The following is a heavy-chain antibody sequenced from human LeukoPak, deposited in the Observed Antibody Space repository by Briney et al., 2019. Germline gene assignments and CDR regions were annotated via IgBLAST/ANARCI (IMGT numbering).Heavy chain of an antibody. J-gene: IGHJ3*02. D-gene: IGHD4-17*01. CDR2: MSGSGINT. CDR3: AKDRPDYGDAFDI. Sequence: GGSLRLSCAASGLTFSSHAMSWVRQAPGKGLEWLSAMSGSGINTFYADSVKGRFTISRDNSKNTLYLQMNSLRAEDTAVYYCAKDRPDYGDAFDIWGQGTMVTVSS. CDR1: GLTFSSHA. V-gene: IGHV3-23*01.